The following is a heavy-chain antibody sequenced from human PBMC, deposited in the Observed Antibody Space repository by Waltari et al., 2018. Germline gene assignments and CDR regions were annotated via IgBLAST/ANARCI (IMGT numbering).Heavy chain of an antibody. CDR3: AREASGWTPHFDN. Sequence: QVQLVESGGGLVKPGGSMRLSCTISGFRFSDHFMTWIRQAPGKGLEWVAYISGNGASTVYADSVKGRFSISRVNAKNSLYLQMNSLRADDTAVYFCAREASGWTPHFDNWGQGTLVTVSS. CDR1: GFRFSDHF. CDR2: ISGNGAST. D-gene: IGHD6-19*01. J-gene: IGHJ4*02. V-gene: IGHV3-11*01.